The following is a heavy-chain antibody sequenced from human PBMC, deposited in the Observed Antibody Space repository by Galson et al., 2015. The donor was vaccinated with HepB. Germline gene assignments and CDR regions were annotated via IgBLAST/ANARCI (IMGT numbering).Heavy chain of an antibody. D-gene: IGHD7-27*01. CDR1: GYTFTGYY. CDR3: ARDLTGTGDLWNYYYYMDV. CDR2: INPNSGGT. V-gene: IGHV1-2*02. Sequence: SVKVSCKASGYTFTGYYMHWVRQAPGQGLEWMGWINPNSGGTNYAQKFQGRVTMTRDTSISTAYMELSRLRSDDTAVYYCARDLTGTGDLWNYYYYMDVWGKGTTVTVSS. J-gene: IGHJ6*03.